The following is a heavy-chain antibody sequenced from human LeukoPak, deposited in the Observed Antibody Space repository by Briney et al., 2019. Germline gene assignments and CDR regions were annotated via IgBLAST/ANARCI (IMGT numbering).Heavy chain of an antibody. Sequence: SVKVSCEASGYTFTSYYIHWVRQAPGQGLEWMGGIIPIFGTANYAQKFQGRVTITADESTSTAYMELSSLTSEDTAVYYCARDSSGYYRYWGQGTLVTVSS. J-gene: IGHJ4*02. CDR3: ARDSSGYYRY. CDR1: GYTFTSYY. CDR2: IIPIFGTA. D-gene: IGHD3-22*01. V-gene: IGHV1-69*13.